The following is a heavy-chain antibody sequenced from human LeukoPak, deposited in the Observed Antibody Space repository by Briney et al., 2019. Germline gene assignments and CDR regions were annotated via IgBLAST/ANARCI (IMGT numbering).Heavy chain of an antibody. CDR1: GYTFTSYD. V-gene: IGHV1-8*01. CDR2: MNPNSGNT. CDR3: ASWDYDILTGWIGVSY. D-gene: IGHD3-9*01. Sequence: ASVKVSCKASGYTFTSYDINWVRQATGQGLEWMGWMNPNSGNTGYAQKFQGRVTMTRNTSISTAYMELSSLRSEDTAVYYCASWDYDILTGWIGVSYWGQGTLVTVSS. J-gene: IGHJ4*02.